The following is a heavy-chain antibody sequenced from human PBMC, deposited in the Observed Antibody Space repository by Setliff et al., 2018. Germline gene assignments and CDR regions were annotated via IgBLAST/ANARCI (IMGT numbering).Heavy chain of an antibody. J-gene: IGHJ4*02. CDR3: AREYYYDSSGYSYYFDY. V-gene: IGHV1-3*01. CDR1: GYTFTSYA. CDR2: INAGNGNT. Sequence: GASVKVSCKASGYTFTSYAMHWVRQAPGQRLEWMGWINAGNGNTKYSQKFQGRVTITRDTSASTAYMELSSLRSEDTAVYYCAREYYYDSSGYSYYFDYWGQGTLVTVSS. D-gene: IGHD3-22*01.